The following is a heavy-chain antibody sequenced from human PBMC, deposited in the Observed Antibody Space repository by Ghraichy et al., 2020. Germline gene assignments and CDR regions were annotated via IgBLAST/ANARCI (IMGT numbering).Heavy chain of an antibody. CDR1: GFTFSSYG. CDR3: AREAYSYGSRDWFDP. Sequence: GGSLRLSCAASGFTFSSYGMHWVRQAPGKGLEWVAVIWYDGSNKYYADSVKGRFTISRDNSKNTLYLQMNSLRAEDTAVYYCAREAYSYGSRDWFDPWGQGTLVTVSS. V-gene: IGHV3-33*01. D-gene: IGHD5-18*01. CDR2: IWYDGSNK. J-gene: IGHJ5*02.